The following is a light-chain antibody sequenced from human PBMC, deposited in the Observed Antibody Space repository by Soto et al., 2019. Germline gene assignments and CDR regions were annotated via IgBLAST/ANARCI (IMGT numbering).Light chain of an antibody. CDR1: QSVSSSN. V-gene: IGKV3-20*01. J-gene: IGKJ1*01. Sequence: IVLAPSSGPLSLSPGGRANPYCTASQSVSSSNLAWYQQKRGQSPRLLIYGASSRATGIPDRFSGSGSGPDFTLTISRLEPEDFAVYFCQHYGSSPWTFGQGTKVDIK. CDR3: QHYGSSPWT. CDR2: GAS.